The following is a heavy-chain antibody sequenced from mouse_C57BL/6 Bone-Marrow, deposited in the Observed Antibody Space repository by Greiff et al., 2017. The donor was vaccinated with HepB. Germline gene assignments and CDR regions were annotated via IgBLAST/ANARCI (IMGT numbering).Heavy chain of an antibody. Sequence: EVQLQQSVAELVRPGASVKLSCTASGFNIKNTYMHWVKQRPEQGLEWIGRIDPANGNTKYAPKFQGKATITADTSSNTAYLQLSSLTSEDTAIYYCARYYYGSSDVGWYFDVWGTGTTVTVSS. J-gene: IGHJ1*03. V-gene: IGHV14-3*01. D-gene: IGHD1-1*01. CDR1: GFNIKNTY. CDR2: IDPANGNT. CDR3: ARYYYGSSDVGWYFDV.